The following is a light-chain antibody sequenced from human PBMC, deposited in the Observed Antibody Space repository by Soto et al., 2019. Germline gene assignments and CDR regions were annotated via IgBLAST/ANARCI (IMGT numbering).Light chain of an antibody. J-gene: IGKJ1*01. CDR2: AAS. V-gene: IGKV1-39*01. Sequence: DIQITQTPSSLSSSVGDRFTITCLASQSISSYLNWYQQKPGKAPKLLIYAASSLQSGVPSRFSGSGSGTDFTLTISSLQPEDFATYYCQQSYSTPWTFGQGTKVDIK. CDR3: QQSYSTPWT. CDR1: QSISSY.